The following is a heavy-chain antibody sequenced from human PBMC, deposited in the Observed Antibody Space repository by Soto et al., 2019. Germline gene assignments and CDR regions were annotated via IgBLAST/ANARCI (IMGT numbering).Heavy chain of an antibody. J-gene: IGHJ6*03. CDR2: ISGSGGST. CDR3: AKGGYYGDYEFYYYYYMDV. V-gene: IGHV3-23*01. D-gene: IGHD4-17*01. Sequence: GGSLRLSCAASGFTFSSYAMSWVRQAPGKGLEWVSAISGSGGSTYYADSVKGRFTISRDNSKNTLYLQMNSLRAEDTAVYYCAKGGYYGDYEFYYYYYMDVWGKGTTVTVSS. CDR1: GFTFSSYA.